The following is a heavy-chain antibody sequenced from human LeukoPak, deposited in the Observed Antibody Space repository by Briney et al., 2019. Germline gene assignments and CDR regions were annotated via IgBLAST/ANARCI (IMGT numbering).Heavy chain of an antibody. J-gene: IGHJ1*01. CDR1: GFTFGSYG. Sequence: GGSLRLSCAASGFTFGSYGMSWVRQARGKGLEWVSFITPNADRTSYADSVEGRFTISRDNPRNTLYMQMNSLRDEDTALYYCAIMHGYYDGSGYWVQWGQGTLVTVSS. CDR2: ITPNADRT. D-gene: IGHD3-22*01. V-gene: IGHV3-23*01. CDR3: AIMHGYYDGSGYWVQ.